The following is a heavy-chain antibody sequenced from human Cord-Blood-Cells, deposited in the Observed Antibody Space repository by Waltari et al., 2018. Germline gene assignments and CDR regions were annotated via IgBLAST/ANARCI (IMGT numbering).Heavy chain of an antibody. CDR2: ILYDGSNK. D-gene: IGHD4-17*01. Sequence: QVQLVESGGGVVQPGRSLRLSCAASGFTFSSYGMHWVRQAPGKGLEWVAVILYDGSNKYYADSVKGRFTISRDNSKNTLYLQMNSLRAEDTAVYYCARGGGSTVTTQDYWGQGTLVTVSS. CDR3: ARGGGSTVTTQDY. J-gene: IGHJ4*02. V-gene: IGHV3-33*01. CDR1: GFTFSSYG.